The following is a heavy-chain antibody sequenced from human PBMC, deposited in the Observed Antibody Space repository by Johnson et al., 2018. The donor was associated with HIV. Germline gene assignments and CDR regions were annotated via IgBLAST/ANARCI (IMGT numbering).Heavy chain of an antibody. CDR2: IYSGGSP. CDR1: GFSFSPYA. Sequence: QVQLVESGGGVVQPVRSPRLSCAASGFSFSPYALHWVRKTPGKGLEWVAVIYSGGSPYYAASVKGRFTISRDNSKNTLYLQMNSLRAEDTAVYYCASQVRGLRLGVDAFDIWGQGTLVTVSS. D-gene: IGHD5-12*01. CDR3: ASQVRGLRLGVDAFDI. J-gene: IGHJ3*02. V-gene: IGHV3-NL1*01.